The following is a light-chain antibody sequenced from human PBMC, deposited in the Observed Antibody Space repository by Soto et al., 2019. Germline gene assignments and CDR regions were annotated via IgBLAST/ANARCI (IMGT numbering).Light chain of an antibody. Sequence: EIVLTQSPGTLSLSPGERATLSCRASQSVSSYLAWYQQKPGQAPRLLISGASSRATGIPDRFSGSGSGTDFTLTISRLEPEDFAVYYCQQYGSSPVTFGGGTKVEIK. J-gene: IGKJ4*01. CDR1: QSVSSY. V-gene: IGKV3-20*01. CDR3: QQYGSSPVT. CDR2: GAS.